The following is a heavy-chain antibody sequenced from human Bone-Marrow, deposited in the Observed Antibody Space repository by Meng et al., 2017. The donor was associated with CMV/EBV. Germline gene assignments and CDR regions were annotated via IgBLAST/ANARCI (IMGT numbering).Heavy chain of an antibody. CDR3: ARDTPYCGGDCYSASDY. V-gene: IGHV1-69*04. Sequence: ATFSSYTISWVRQAPGQGLEWMGRIIPILGIANYAQKFQGRVTITADKSTSTAYMELSSLRSEDTAVYYCARDTPYCGGDCYSASDYWGQGTLVTVSS. J-gene: IGHJ4*02. D-gene: IGHD2-21*02. CDR1: ATFSSYT. CDR2: IIPILGIA.